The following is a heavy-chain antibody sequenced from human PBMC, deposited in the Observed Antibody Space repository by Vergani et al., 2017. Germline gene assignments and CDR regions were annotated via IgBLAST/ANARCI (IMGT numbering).Heavy chain of an antibody. V-gene: IGHV4-30-4*01. CDR1: GGSISSGDYY. CDR2: IYYSGST. Sequence: QVQLQQWGAGLLKPSQTLSLTCTVSGGSISSGDYYWSWIRQPPGKGLEWIGYIYYSGSTHYNPSLKRRVTISVDTSKNKFSLKRSSVTAADTAVYCCAREKGPVWFGVDHYFYYYCMDVWGQGTTVTVSS. D-gene: IGHD3-10*01. CDR3: AREKGPVWFGVDHYFYYYCMDV. J-gene: IGHJ6*02.